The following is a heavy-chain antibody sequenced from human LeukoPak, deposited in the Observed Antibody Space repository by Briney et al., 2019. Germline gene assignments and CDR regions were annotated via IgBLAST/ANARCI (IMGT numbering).Heavy chain of an antibody. Sequence: SETLSLTCTVSGGSISSYYWSWIRQPPGKGLEWIGYIYYSGSTNYNPSLKSRVTISVDTSKNRFSLKLSSVTAADTAVYYCARLSIAASDAFDIWGQGTMVTVSS. J-gene: IGHJ3*02. CDR1: GGSISSYY. CDR2: IYYSGST. V-gene: IGHV4-59*08. D-gene: IGHD6-6*01. CDR3: ARLSIAASDAFDI.